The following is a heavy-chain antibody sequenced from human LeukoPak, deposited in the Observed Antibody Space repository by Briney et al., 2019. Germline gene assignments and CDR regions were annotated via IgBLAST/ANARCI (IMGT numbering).Heavy chain of an antibody. Sequence: PGGSLRLSCAASGFTFSNYAMSWVRQAPGKGLEWVSAISGSGGSTYYADSVKGRFTISRDNSKNTLYLQMNSLRAEDTAVYYCAKEVLDSSGYYPGGYFDYWGQGTLVTVSS. CDR3: AKEVLDSSGYYPGGYFDY. J-gene: IGHJ4*02. CDR1: GFTFSNYA. V-gene: IGHV3-23*01. D-gene: IGHD3-22*01. CDR2: ISGSGGST.